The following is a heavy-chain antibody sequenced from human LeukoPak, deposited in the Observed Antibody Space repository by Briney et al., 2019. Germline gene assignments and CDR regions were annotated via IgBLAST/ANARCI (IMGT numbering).Heavy chain of an antibody. CDR2: ISGSGDRT. Sequence: GGSLRLSCAASGFPFSRNDMSWVRQAPGKGLEWVSSISGSGDRTYYADSVKGRFTISRDTSKNTLYLEMNSLRVEDAAVYYCAKGLYSSSWYYFDYWGQGTLVTVSS. V-gene: IGHV3-23*01. J-gene: IGHJ4*02. CDR1: GFPFSRND. D-gene: IGHD6-13*01. CDR3: AKGLYSSSWYYFDY.